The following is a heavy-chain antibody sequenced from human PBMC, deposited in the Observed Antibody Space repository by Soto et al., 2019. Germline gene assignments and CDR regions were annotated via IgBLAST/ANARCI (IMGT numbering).Heavy chain of an antibody. J-gene: IGHJ6*02. Sequence: GGSLRLSCAASGFTFSNAWMSWVRQAPGKGLEWVGRINSKTDGGTTDYAAPVKGRFTISRDDSKNTLYLQMNSLKTEDTAVYYCSTAPFNGGHYYNYYGMKVWGQGTTVTVSS. CDR1: GFTFSNAW. CDR3: STAPFNGGHYYNYYGMKV. V-gene: IGHV3-15*01. D-gene: IGHD3-10*01. CDR2: INSKTDGGTT.